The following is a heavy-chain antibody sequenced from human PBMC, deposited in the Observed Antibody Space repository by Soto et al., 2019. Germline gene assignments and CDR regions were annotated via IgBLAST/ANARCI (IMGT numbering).Heavy chain of an antibody. J-gene: IGHJ5*02. CDR3: ACWGHIVPVAPSEFDR. CDR1: GFPFTNYW. CDR2: ISPDGRGV. V-gene: IGHV3-74*01. Sequence: PGGSLRLSCAASGFPFTNYWMNWVRQTPGKGLMWVSRISPDGRGVGYADPVEGRFTVSRDNAKNTLYLQMHSLRAEDTAMYYCACWGHIVPVAPSEFDRWGQGTLVTVSS. D-gene: IGHD2-8*02.